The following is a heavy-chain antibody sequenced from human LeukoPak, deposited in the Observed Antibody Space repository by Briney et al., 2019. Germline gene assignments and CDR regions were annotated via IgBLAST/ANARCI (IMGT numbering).Heavy chain of an antibody. CDR1: GFSFDDYG. J-gene: IGHJ4*02. V-gene: IGHV3-20*04. D-gene: IGHD6-13*01. CDR3: ARVVIAAAGTGFDY. CDR2: IYWNGGST. Sequence: PGGSLRLSCAASGFSFDDYGVTWVRQAPGRGLEWVSGIYWNGGSTGYADSVKGRFTIHRDNAKNSLYLQMNSLRAEDTALYYCARVVIAAAGTGFDYWGQGTLVTVSS.